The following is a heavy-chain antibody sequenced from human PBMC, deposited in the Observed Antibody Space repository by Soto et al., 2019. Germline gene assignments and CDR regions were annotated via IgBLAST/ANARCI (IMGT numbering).Heavy chain of an antibody. Sequence: ASVKVSCKVSGGTFSSYAISWVRQAPGQGLEWMGGIIPIFGTANYAQTFQGSVTITADESTSTAYMELSSLRSEDTAVYYCARARESLTGYTDNWLDPWGQGALVTDSS. D-gene: IGHD3-9*01. J-gene: IGHJ5*02. V-gene: IGHV1-69*13. CDR1: GGTFSSYA. CDR3: ARARESLTGYTDNWLDP. CDR2: IIPIFGTA.